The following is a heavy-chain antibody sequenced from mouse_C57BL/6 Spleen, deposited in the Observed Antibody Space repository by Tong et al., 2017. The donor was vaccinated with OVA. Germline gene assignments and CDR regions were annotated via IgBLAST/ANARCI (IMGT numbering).Heavy chain of an antibody. Sequence: EVQLQESGGDLVKPGGSLKLSCAASGFTFSSYGMSWVRQTPDKRLEWVATISSGGSYTYYPDSVKGRFAISRDNAKNTLYLQMTSLRSEDSAMYYCARANSYGGSPDYWGQGTTLTVSS. D-gene: IGHD1-1*01. CDR3: ARANSYGGSPDY. CDR2: ISSGGSYT. J-gene: IGHJ2*01. CDR1: GFTFSSYG. V-gene: IGHV5-6*01.